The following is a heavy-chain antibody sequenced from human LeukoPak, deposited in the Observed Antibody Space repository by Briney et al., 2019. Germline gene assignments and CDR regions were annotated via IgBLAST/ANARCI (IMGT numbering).Heavy chain of an antibody. CDR3: ARASGPFDY. J-gene: IGHJ4*02. CDR2: IWNDGSNK. CDR1: GFTFSTYG. Sequence: GRSLRLSCAASGFTFSTYGMHCVRQAPGKGLEWVAVIWNDGSNKYYADSVKGRFTISRDNSKNTLYLQMNSLRAEDTAVYSCARASGPFDYWGQGTLVTVSS. D-gene: IGHD3-10*01. V-gene: IGHV3-33*01.